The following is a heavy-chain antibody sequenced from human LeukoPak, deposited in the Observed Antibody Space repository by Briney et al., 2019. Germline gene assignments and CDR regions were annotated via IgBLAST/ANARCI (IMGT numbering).Heavy chain of an antibody. Sequence: SETLSLTCTVSGGSISSYYWSWIRQPAGKGLEWIGRIYTSGSTNYNPSLKSRVTMSVDTSKNQFSLKLSSVTAADTAVYYRAREVRFLEWSKGYYFGYWGQGTLVTVSS. CDR3: AREVRFLEWSKGYYFGY. D-gene: IGHD3-3*01. J-gene: IGHJ4*02. CDR1: GGSISSYY. V-gene: IGHV4-4*07. CDR2: IYTSGST.